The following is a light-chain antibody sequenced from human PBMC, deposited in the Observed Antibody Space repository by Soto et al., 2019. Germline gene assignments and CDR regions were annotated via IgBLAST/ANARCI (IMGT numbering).Light chain of an antibody. CDR3: AAYTGNWNGPV. CDR1: SSTFANNY. CDR2: RTD. V-gene: IGLV1-47*01. Sequence: QSALTQPPSVSGTPGQRVSISCSGASSTFANNYVHWYQQVPGAAPKLLMYRTDQRPSGVPERFSGSKSGTSASLTISGLRPEDEAQYYCAAYTGNWNGPVFGGGTQLTVL. J-gene: IGLJ2*01.